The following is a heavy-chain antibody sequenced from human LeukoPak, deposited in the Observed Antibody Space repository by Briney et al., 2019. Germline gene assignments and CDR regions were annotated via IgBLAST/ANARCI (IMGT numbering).Heavy chain of an antibody. V-gene: IGHV3-64D*06. D-gene: IGHD3-22*01. CDR3: VRGLMYYYDSSGYYLWYAFDI. CDR2: ISSNGVST. J-gene: IGHJ3*02. Sequence: RGSLRLSCSASAFSFCSYAMHWVRQAPGKGLEYVSAISSNGVSTYYADSVKGRFTISRDNSKNTLYLQMSSLRAEDTAVYYCVRGLMYYYDSSGYYLWYAFDIWGQGTMVTVSS. CDR1: AFSFCSYA.